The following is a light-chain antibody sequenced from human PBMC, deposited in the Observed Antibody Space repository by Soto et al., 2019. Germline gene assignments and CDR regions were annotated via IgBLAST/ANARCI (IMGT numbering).Light chain of an antibody. V-gene: IGKV3-15*01. J-gene: IGKJ2*01. Sequence: EIVMTQSPATLSVSPGERATLSFWASPSVSSDLACYQQKPGQAPSLLIFDASTRATGIPARFRGSGSGTDFTLTISSLQSEDFAVYYCQQDTLLYTFGQGTKLEIK. CDR2: DAS. CDR1: PSVSSD. CDR3: QQDTLLYT.